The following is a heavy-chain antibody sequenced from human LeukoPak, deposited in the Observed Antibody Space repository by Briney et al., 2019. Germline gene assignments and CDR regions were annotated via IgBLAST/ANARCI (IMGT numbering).Heavy chain of an antibody. CDR3: ARFTRVAYCGGDCYPDAFDI. V-gene: IGHV4-39*01. J-gene: IGHJ3*02. CDR2: IYYSGSA. D-gene: IGHD2-21*02. Sequence: SETLSLTCTVSGGSISSSNYYWGWIRQPPGKGLEWIGSIYYSGSAYYNPSLKSRVTISVDTSKNQFSLKLSFVTAADTAVYYCARFTRVAYCGGDCYPDAFDIWGQGTMVTVSS. CDR1: GGSISSSNYY.